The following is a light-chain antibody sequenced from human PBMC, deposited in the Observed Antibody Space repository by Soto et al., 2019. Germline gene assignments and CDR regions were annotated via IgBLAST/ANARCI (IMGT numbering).Light chain of an antibody. CDR3: QQYNSYSRT. CDR1: QGISSY. Sequence: DIQLTQSPSFLSASVGDRVTMTCRASQGISSYLAWYQQKPGKAPKLLIYDASSLESGVPSRFSGSGSGTEFTLTISSLQPDDFATYYCQQYNSYSRTFGQGTKVDI. CDR2: DAS. J-gene: IGKJ1*01. V-gene: IGKV1-9*01.